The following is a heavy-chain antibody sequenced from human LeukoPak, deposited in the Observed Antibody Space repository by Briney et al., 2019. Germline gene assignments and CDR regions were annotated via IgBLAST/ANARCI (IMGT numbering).Heavy chain of an antibody. CDR1: GFTFSSYS. J-gene: IGHJ4*02. D-gene: IGHD5/OR15-5a*01. Sequence: PGGSLRLSCAASGFTFSSYSMNWVRQAPGKGPEWISYITSESSTIYYADSVKGRFTISRDDADNSLYLQMDSLRADDTAVYFCVRSTAHFDFWGQGTLVTVSS. V-gene: IGHV3-48*04. CDR2: ITSESSTI. CDR3: VRSTAHFDF.